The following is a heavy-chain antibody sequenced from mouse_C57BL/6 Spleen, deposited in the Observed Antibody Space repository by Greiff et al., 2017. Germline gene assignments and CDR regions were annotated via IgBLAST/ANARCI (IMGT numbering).Heavy chain of an antibody. D-gene: IGHD1-1*01. J-gene: IGHJ3*01. CDR1: GFTFSDYY. Sequence: EVKLMESGGGLVQPGGSLKLSCAASGFTFSDYYMYWVRQTPEKRLEWVAYISNGGGSTYYPDTVKGRFTISRDNAKNTLYLQMSRLKSEDTAMYYCARPYYGSREGFAYWGQGTLVTVSA. CDR2: ISNGGGST. V-gene: IGHV5-12*01. CDR3: ARPYYGSREGFAY.